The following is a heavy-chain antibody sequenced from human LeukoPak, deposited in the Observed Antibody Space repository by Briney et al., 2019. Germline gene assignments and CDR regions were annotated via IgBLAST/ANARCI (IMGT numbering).Heavy chain of an antibody. CDR1: GGSISSGGYY. CDR2: IYYSGST. V-gene: IGHV4-31*03. Sequence: SETLSLTCTVSGGSISSGGYYWSWIRQHPGKGLEWIGYIYYSGSTYYNPSLKSRVTMSADTSKNQFSLKLSSVTAADTAVYYCARVPRSYYYYYYMDVWGKGTTVTVSS. J-gene: IGHJ6*03. CDR3: ARVPRSYYYYYYMDV.